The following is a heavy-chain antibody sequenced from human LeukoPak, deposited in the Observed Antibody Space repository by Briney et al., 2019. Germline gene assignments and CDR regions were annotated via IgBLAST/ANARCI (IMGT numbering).Heavy chain of an antibody. V-gene: IGHV3-30*02. CDR2: IRNDASNA. CDR3: AKRAGSAWSAGA. CDR1: GFTFSSYG. Sequence: SGGSLRLSCAASGFTFSSYGMPWVRQAPGKGLDWVAYIRNDASNAYYADSVKGRFSISRDNSKNTVYLQMNSLIPEDTAVYYCAKRAGSAWSAGAWGQGTLVTVSS. J-gene: IGHJ5*02. D-gene: IGHD3-10*01.